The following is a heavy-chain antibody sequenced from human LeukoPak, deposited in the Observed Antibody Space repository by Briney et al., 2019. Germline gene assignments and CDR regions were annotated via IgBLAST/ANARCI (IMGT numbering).Heavy chain of an antibody. V-gene: IGHV3-7*01. D-gene: IGHD3-10*01. CDR1: GFTFSNYW. CDR2: IKQDGSEK. Sequence: GGSLRLSCAASGFTFSNYWMSWVRQAPGKGLEWVADIKQDGSEKYYVDSVKGRFTISRDNAKNSLYLKMNSLRAEDTAVYYCARTRYYYNSRSYGAPYYFDYWGQGTLVTVSS. J-gene: IGHJ4*02. CDR3: ARTRYYYNSRSYGAPYYFDY.